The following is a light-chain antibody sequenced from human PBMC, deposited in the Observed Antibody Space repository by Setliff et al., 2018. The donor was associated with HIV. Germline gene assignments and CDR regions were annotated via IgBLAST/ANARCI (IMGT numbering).Light chain of an antibody. CDR1: SRDVGGYDY. CDR3: SSYTTSSSLVV. Sequence: QSALTQPASVSGSPGQTITISCSGTSRDVGGYDYVSWYQQHPGKAPRLIIFDVTYRPSGVSDRFSGSKSGNTASLTISELQADDESTYFCSSYTTSSSLVVFGGGTK. V-gene: IGLV2-14*03. CDR2: DVT. J-gene: IGLJ2*01.